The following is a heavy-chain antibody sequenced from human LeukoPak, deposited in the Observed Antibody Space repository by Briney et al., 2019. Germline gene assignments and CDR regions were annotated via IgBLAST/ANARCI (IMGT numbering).Heavy chain of an antibody. CDR1: GFTFSSYW. Sequence: HSGGSLRLSCAASGFTFSSYWMSWVRQAPGKGLEWVANIKQDGSEKYYVDSVKGRFTISRDNAKNSLYLQMNSLRAEDTAVYYCARDGPDFWSGYYWEVWGQGTLVTVSS. CDR3: ARDGPDFWSGYYWEV. D-gene: IGHD3-3*01. V-gene: IGHV3-7*01. J-gene: IGHJ4*02. CDR2: IKQDGSEK.